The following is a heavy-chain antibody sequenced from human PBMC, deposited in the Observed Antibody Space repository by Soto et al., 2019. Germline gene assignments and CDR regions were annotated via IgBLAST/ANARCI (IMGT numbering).Heavy chain of an antibody. CDR2: INPNSGVT. CDR1: GDSFNDYY. J-gene: IGHJ6*03. Sequence: QVQLVQSGAEVRKPGASVTVSCRSSGDSFNDYYIHWVRQAPGQGFEWMGWINPNSGVTKYAQKFQGWVSMTRATSIMNVYMQLSRLRSDDTAVYYCARESGGATATLDYYYFYMDVWGTGTTVTVSS. D-gene: IGHD5-12*01. V-gene: IGHV1-2*04. CDR3: ARESGGATATLDYYYFYMDV.